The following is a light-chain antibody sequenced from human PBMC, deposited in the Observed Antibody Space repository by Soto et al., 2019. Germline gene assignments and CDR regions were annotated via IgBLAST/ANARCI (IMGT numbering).Light chain of an antibody. J-gene: IGKJ1*01. CDR3: QQNGSSPLT. V-gene: IGKV3-20*01. CDR1: QSVSSIY. Sequence: EIVLTQSPGTLSLSPGERATLSCRASQSVSSIYLAWYQQKPGQAPRLLIYAASSSTASIPDRFSGSGSGTVFPLTISRLDPEDFAVYCCQQNGSSPLTFGQGTKVDIK. CDR2: AAS.